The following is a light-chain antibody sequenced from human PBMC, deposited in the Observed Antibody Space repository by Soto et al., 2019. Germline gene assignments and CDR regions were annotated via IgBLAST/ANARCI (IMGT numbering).Light chain of an antibody. J-gene: IGKJ1*01. Sequence: EVVLTQSPGTLSLSPGERASLSCRASQTISSSFLGWYQQRPGQAPRLLIYGASSRATVIPDRFSGSGSGPDFTLTITRLEPEDSAVYYCQHYGRSRTFGQGTKVEIK. V-gene: IGKV3-20*01. CDR3: QHYGRSRT. CDR2: GAS. CDR1: QTISSSF.